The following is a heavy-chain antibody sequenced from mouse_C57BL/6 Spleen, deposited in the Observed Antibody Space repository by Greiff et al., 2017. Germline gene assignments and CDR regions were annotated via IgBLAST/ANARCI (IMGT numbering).Heavy chain of an antibody. CDR2: ISYDGSN. V-gene: IGHV3-6*01. CDR1: GYSITSGYY. Sequence: EVKVEESGPGLVKPSQSLSLTCSFTGYSITSGYYWNWVRQFPGNKLEWMGYISYDGSNNYNPSLKNRISITRDTSKNQFFLKLNSVTTEDTATYYCAREYSNYDYWGQGTTLTVSS. D-gene: IGHD2-5*01. J-gene: IGHJ2*01. CDR3: AREYSNYDY.